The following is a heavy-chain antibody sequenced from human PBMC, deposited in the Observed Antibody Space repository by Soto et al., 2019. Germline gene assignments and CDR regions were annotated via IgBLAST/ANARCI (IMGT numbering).Heavy chain of an antibody. Sequence: ASVKVSCKASGYTFTGYYMHWVRQAPGQGFEWMGWINPNSGGTNYAQKFQGWVTMTRDTSISTAYMELSRLRSDDTAVYYCARDSSGLYFDYWGQGTLVTVSS. CDR1: GYTFTGYY. J-gene: IGHJ4*02. D-gene: IGHD6-19*01. CDR3: ARDSSGLYFDY. CDR2: INPNSGGT. V-gene: IGHV1-2*04.